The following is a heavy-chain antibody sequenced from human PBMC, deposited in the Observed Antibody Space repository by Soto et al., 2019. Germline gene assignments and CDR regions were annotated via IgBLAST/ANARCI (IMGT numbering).Heavy chain of an antibody. V-gene: IGHV3-23*01. CDR2: ISGSGGST. CDR1: GFTFSSYA. CDR3: AKLLRGYSGYDLGNLDY. Sequence: PGGSLRLSCAASGFTFSSYAMSWVRQAPGKGLEWVSAISGSGGSTYYADSVKGRFTISRDNSKNTLYLQMNSLRAEDTAVYYCAKLLRGYSGYDLGNLDYWGQGTLVTVSS. D-gene: IGHD5-12*01. J-gene: IGHJ4*02.